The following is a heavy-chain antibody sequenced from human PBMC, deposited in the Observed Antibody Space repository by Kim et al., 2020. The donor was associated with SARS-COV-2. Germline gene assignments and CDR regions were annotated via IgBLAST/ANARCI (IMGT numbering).Heavy chain of an antibody. CDR1: GFTVSSNY. Sequence: GGSLRLSCAASGFTVSSNYMSWVRQAPGKGLEWVSVIYSGGSTYYADSVKGRFTISRDNSKNTLYLQMNSLRAEDTAVYYCAREGIAVAGDVGGWYYGMDVWGQGTTVTVSS. J-gene: IGHJ6*02. CDR3: AREGIAVAGDVGGWYYGMDV. CDR2: IYSGGST. D-gene: IGHD6-19*01. V-gene: IGHV3-53*01.